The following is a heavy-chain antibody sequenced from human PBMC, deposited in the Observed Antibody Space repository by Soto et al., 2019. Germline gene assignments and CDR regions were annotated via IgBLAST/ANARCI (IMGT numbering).Heavy chain of an antibody. J-gene: IGHJ6*03. V-gene: IGHV4-4*02. CDR3: ARVPLIFGDYYYYYYMDV. Sequence: WETLSLTCAVSSGSISSSNWWSWVRQPPGKGLEWIGEIYHSGSTNYNPSLKSRVTISVDKSKNQFSLKLSSVTAADTAVYYCARVPLIFGDYYYYYYMDVWGKGTTVTSP. CDR1: SGSISSSNW. CDR2: IYHSGST. D-gene: IGHD3-3*01.